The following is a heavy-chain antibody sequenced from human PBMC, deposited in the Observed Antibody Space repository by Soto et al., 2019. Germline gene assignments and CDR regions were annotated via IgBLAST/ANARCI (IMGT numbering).Heavy chain of an antibody. CDR2: ISGSGGST. V-gene: IGHV3-23*01. CDR3: AKRRGYYDSSGEQYYYYYYGMDV. Sequence: EVQLLESGGGLVQPGGSLRLSCAASGFTFSSYAMSWVRQSPGQGLEWVSAISGSGGSTYYADSVKGRFTISRDNSKNTLYLQMNSLRAEDTAVYYCAKRRGYYDSSGEQYYYYYYGMDVWGQGTTVTVSS. CDR1: GFTFSSYA. J-gene: IGHJ6*02. D-gene: IGHD3-22*01.